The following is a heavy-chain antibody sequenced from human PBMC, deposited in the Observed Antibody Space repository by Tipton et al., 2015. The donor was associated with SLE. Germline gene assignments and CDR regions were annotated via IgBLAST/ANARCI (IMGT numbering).Heavy chain of an antibody. Sequence: TLSLTCTVSGGSISSYSWSWIRQPPGKGLEWIGYIYTSGNTNYNPSLKSRVTISVDTSKHQFSLRLTAVTAADTAVYYCARHLGASFDFWGQGILVTVSS. CDR3: ARHLGASFDF. CDR1: GGSISSYS. V-gene: IGHV4-4*08. CDR2: IYTSGNT. J-gene: IGHJ4*02.